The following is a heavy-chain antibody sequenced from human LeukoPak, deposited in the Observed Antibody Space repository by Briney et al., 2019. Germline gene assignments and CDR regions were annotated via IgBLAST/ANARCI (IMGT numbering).Heavy chain of an antibody. V-gene: IGHV4-4*07. CDR2: IYTSGST. CDR3: ARDSGGATKYYFDY. CDR1: GGSISSYY. D-gene: IGHD1-26*01. Sequence: SETLSLTCTVSGGSISSYYWSWIRQPAGKGLEWIGRIYTSGSTNYNPSLKSRVTMSVDTSMNQFSLKLSSVTAADTAVYYCARDSGGATKYYFDYWGQGTLVTVSS. J-gene: IGHJ4*02.